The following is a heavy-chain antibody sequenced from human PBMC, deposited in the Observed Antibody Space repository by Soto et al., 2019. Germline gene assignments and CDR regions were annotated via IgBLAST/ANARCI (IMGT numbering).Heavy chain of an antibody. J-gene: IGHJ5*02. CDR1: GGSVSSGSYY. D-gene: IGHD6-13*01. Sequence: QVQLQESGPGLVKPSETLSLTCTVSGGSVSSGSYYWSWIRQPPGKGLEWIGSIYYSGSTNYTPSLKSRVTISVDTSKNQFSLKLSSVTAADTAVYYCARGVAAGHYNWFDPWGQGTLVTVSS. V-gene: IGHV4-61*01. CDR2: IYYSGST. CDR3: ARGVAAGHYNWFDP.